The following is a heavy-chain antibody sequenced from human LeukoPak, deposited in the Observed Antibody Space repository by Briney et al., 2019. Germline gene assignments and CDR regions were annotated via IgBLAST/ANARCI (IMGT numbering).Heavy chain of an antibody. CDR1: GGSISSSNW. D-gene: IGHD6-13*01. V-gene: IGHV4-4*02. J-gene: IGHJ6*02. CDR2: IYHSGST. Sequence: PSETLSLTCAVSGGSISSSNWWSWVRQPPGKGLEWIGEIYHSGSTNYNPSLKSRVTISVDKSKNQFSLKLSSVTAADTAVYYCASPRGIAAAGSRGMDVWGQGTTVTVSS. CDR3: ASPRGIAAAGSRGMDV.